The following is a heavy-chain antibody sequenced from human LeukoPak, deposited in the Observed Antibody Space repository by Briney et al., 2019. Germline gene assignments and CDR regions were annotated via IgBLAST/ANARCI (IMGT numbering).Heavy chain of an antibody. J-gene: IGHJ6*02. Sequence: ASVKVSCKASGYTFTSYGISWVRQAPGQGLEWMGWISAYNGNTNYAQKLQGRVTMTTDTSTSTAYMELRSLRSDDTAVYYCARDVIGSSWFYYCYGMDVWGQGTTVTVSS. CDR1: GYTFTSYG. D-gene: IGHD6-13*01. CDR2: ISAYNGNT. CDR3: ARDVIGSSWFYYCYGMDV. V-gene: IGHV1-18*01.